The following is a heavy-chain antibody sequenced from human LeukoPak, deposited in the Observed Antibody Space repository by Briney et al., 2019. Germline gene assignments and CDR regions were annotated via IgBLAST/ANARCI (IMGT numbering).Heavy chain of an antibody. Sequence: PGGSLRLSCAVSGFTFSSYSMNWVRQAPGKGLEWVSSISSSSSYIYYADSVKGRFTISRDNAKNSLYLQMNSLRAEDTAVYYCAREYCSGGSCPHPDAFDIWGQGTMVTVSS. CDR1: GFTFSSYS. D-gene: IGHD2-15*01. CDR2: ISSSSSYI. CDR3: AREYCSGGSCPHPDAFDI. V-gene: IGHV3-21*01. J-gene: IGHJ3*02.